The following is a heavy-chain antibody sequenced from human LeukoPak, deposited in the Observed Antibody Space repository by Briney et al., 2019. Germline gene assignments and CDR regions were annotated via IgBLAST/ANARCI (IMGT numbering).Heavy chain of an antibody. V-gene: IGHV4-39*07. CDR1: GGSISSSSYY. CDR2: IYYSGST. Sequence: SETLSLTCTVSGGSISSSSYYWGWIRQPPGKGLEWIGSIYYSGSTYYNPSLKSRVTTSVDTSKNQFSLKLSSVTAADPAVYYWARDRMVRGVISGAGGYWGQGTLVTVSS. D-gene: IGHD3-10*01. CDR3: ARDRMVRGVISGAGGY. J-gene: IGHJ4*02.